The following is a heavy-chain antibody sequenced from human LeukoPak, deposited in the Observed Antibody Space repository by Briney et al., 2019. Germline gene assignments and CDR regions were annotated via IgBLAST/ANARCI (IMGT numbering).Heavy chain of an antibody. J-gene: IGHJ4*02. CDR3: TGEGDYWRRFDD. CDR1: GASMNDYY. Sequence: SETLSLTCTVSGASMNDYYWTWIRQPPGKGLEWIGNIFHSGSTNYNPSLESRVTISVEASKNQFSLRLSSVTAADTAVYYCTGEGDYWRRFDDRGRGTLVTVSS. V-gene: IGHV4-59*01. CDR2: IFHSGST. D-gene: IGHD4-17*01.